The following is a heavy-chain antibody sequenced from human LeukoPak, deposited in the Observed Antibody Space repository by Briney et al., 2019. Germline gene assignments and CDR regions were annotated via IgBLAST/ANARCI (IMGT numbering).Heavy chain of an antibody. CDR3: VSFYETY. J-gene: IGHJ4*02. CDR1: GNYW. V-gene: IGHV3-74*01. Sequence: GGSLRLSCEASGNYWMHWVRQVPGKGLVWVPHINSDGSWTSYAGSVKGRFTISKDNAKNTVYLQMNSLRAEDTAVYYCVSFYETYWGRGTLVTVSS. CDR2: INSDGSWT. D-gene: IGHD2/OR15-2a*01.